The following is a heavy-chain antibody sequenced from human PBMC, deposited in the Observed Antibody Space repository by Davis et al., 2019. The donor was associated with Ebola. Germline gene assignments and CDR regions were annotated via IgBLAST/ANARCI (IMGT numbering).Heavy chain of an antibody. CDR3: ARDSVTYNWNEDMGWFDP. CDR2: ISAYNGNT. J-gene: IGHJ5*02. CDR1: GYTFTSYY. D-gene: IGHD1-1*01. V-gene: IGHV1-18*04. Sequence: ASVKVSCKASGYTFTSYYMHWVRQAPGQGLEWMGWISAYNGNTNYAQKLQGRVTMTTDTSTSTAYMELRSLRSDDTAVYYCARDSVTYNWNEDMGWFDPGGQGTLVTVSS.